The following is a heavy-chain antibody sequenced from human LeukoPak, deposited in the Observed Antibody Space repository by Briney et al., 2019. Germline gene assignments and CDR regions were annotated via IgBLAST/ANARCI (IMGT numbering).Heavy chain of an antibody. V-gene: IGHV3-30-3*01. J-gene: IGHJ4*02. D-gene: IGHD3-10*01. CDR3: ARDKNGGAFDY. CDR1: RFTFSSYA. Sequence: GRSLRLSCAASRFTFSSYALRWGRQAPGRGREWVALISYDGSSKYYADSVRGRFTITRDNSKNTLYLQMNSLRADDTAVYYCARDKNGGAFDYCGQGTLVTASS. CDR2: ISYDGSSK.